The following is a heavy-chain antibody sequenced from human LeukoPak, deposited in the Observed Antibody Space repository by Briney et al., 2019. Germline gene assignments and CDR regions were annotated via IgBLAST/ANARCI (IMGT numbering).Heavy chain of an antibody. D-gene: IGHD7-27*01. CDR3: ARVGTEDYYYYMDV. J-gene: IGHJ6*03. Sequence: GGSPRLSCAASGFTFSSYSMNWVRQAPGKGLEWVSGINWNGGSTGYADSVKGRFTISRDNAKNSLYLQMNSLRAEDTALYYCARVGTEDYYYYMDVWGKGTTVTVSS. CDR2: INWNGGST. CDR1: GFTFSSYS. V-gene: IGHV3-20*04.